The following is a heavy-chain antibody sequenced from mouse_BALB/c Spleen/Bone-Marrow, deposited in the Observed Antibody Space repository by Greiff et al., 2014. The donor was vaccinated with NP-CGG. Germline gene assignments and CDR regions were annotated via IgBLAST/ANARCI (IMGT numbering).Heavy chain of an antibody. CDR1: GYSFTDYT. CDR3: ARKYYYAMDF. Sequence: VQLKQSGPELVKPGASMKISCKASGYSFTDYTMNWVKQSHGKNLEWIGLINPYNGGITYSQKFKAKATLTVDKSSSTAYMEFLSLTSEDSAVYYCARKYYYAMDFWGQGTSVTVPS. CDR2: INPYNGGI. J-gene: IGHJ4*01. V-gene: IGHV1-18*01.